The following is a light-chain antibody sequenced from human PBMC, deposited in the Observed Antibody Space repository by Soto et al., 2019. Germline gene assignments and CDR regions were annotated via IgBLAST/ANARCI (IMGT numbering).Light chain of an antibody. V-gene: IGLV2-23*02. CDR2: KVT. J-gene: IGLJ1*01. Sequence: SVLTQPASVSGSPGQSITISCTGTSSDVVYYNLVSWYQQLPDKDPRLMIYKVTKRPSEEYKHFFASQSGNTNSLKTTGLQAEDEADYYCCSHARSSAFYVFGTGT. CDR3: CSHARSSAFYV. CDR1: SSDVVYYNL.